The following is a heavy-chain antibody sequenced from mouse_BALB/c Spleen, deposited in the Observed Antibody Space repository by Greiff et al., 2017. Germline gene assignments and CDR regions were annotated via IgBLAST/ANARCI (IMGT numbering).Heavy chain of an antibody. CDR2: ISSGGST. Sequence: EVQVVESGGGLVKPGGSLKLSCAASGFTFSSYAMSWVRQTPEKRLEWVASISSGGSTYYPDSVKGRFTISRDNARNILYLQMSSLRSEDTAMYYCARKGTYGSRVYFDYWGQGTTLTVSS. CDR3: ARKGTYGSRVYFDY. J-gene: IGHJ2*01. CDR1: GFTFSSYA. V-gene: IGHV5-6-5*01. D-gene: IGHD1-1*01.